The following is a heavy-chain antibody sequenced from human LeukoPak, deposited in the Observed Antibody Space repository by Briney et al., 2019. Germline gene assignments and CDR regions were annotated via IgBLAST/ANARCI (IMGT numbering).Heavy chain of an antibody. CDR1: GFTFSSYA. D-gene: IGHD5-18*01. CDR3: AKLHGYSYGYVFDY. V-gene: IGHV3-30*18. CDR2: ISYDGSNK. Sequence: RTGGSLRLSCAASGFTFSSYAMPWVRQAPGKGLEWVAVISYDGSNKYYADSVKGRFTISRDNSKNTLYLQMNSLRAEDTAVYYCAKLHGYSYGYVFDYWGQGTLVTVSS. J-gene: IGHJ4*02.